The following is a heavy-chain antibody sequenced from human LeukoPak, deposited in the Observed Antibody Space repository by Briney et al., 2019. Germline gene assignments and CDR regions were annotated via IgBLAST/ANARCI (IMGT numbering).Heavy chain of an antibody. CDR2: LKQDGSEK. D-gene: IGHD6-13*01. J-gene: IGHJ4*02. Sequence: GGFLRLSCAASGFTFSTYWMSWVRQAPGKGLEWVANLKQDGSEKYYVDSVKGRFTISRDNAKNSLYLQMNSLRAEDTAMYYCARDSAGNDYWGQGTLVTVSS. CDR1: GFTFSTYW. CDR3: ARDSAGNDY. V-gene: IGHV3-7*01.